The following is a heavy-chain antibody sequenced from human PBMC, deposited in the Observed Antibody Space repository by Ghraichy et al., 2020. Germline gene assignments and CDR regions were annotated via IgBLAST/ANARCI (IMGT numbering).Heavy chain of an antibody. CDR2: IYHSGST. D-gene: IGHD3-22*01. Sequence: TLSLTCAVSGGSINSGGYSWSWIRQPPGKGLEWIGYIYHSGSTFYNPSLKSRVTISVDRSKNQFSLKLSSVTAADTAVYYCATYYYDNSAYYLFDYWGQGTLVTVSS. CDR1: GGSINSGGYS. J-gene: IGHJ4*02. V-gene: IGHV4-30-2*01. CDR3: ATYYYDNSAYYLFDY.